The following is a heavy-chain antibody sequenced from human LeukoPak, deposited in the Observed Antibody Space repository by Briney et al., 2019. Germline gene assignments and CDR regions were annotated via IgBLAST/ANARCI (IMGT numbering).Heavy chain of an antibody. Sequence: SETLSLTCTVSGGSISSYYWSWIRQPPGKGLEWIGYIYYSGSTNYNPSLKSRVTISVDTYKNQFSLKLSYVTAADTAVYYCARGPTGSGFTFDYWGQGTLVTVSS. D-gene: IGHD6-19*01. CDR1: GGSISSYY. V-gene: IGHV4-59*12. CDR3: ARGPTGSGFTFDY. J-gene: IGHJ4*02. CDR2: IYYSGST.